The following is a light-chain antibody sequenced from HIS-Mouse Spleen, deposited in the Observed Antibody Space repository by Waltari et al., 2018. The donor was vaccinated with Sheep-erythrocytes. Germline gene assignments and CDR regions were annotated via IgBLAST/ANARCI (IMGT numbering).Light chain of an antibody. CDR2: DVR. CDR3: CSYAGSYNHV. V-gene: IGLV2-11*01. Sequence: QSALTQPRSVSGSPGQSVTISCTGTSSDVGGYNYVSWYQQHPGKAPKLMIYDVRKRPSGVPARVSCAKSGTTASLTISGLQAEDEADYYCCSYAGSYNHVFATGTKVTVL. CDR1: SSDVGGYNY. J-gene: IGLJ1*01.